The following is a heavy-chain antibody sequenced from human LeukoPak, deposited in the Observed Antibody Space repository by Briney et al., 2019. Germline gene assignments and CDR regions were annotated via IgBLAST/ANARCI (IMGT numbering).Heavy chain of an antibody. V-gene: IGHV3-9*01. CDR2: ISWNSGTI. Sequence: GRSLRLSCAASGFTFDDYAMHWVRQAPGKGLEWVSGISWNSGTIGYADSVKGRFTISRDHAKNSLYLQMNSLRAEDTALYYCAKDMYYEKSALDYWGQGTLVTVSS. D-gene: IGHD3-22*01. CDR1: GFTFDDYA. J-gene: IGHJ4*02. CDR3: AKDMYYEKSALDY.